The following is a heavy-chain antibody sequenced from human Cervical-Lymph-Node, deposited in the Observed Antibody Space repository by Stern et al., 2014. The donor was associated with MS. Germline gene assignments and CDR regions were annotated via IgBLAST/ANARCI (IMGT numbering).Heavy chain of an antibody. Sequence: QVQLVQSGSELKKPGASVKVSCKASGYTFTGYSLHWVRQAPGQGLEWMGRINPNSGGTIYAPRVRGRVTFIRAPSLTLGYQRSSRLRSDDTAVYYCARDRGRGESLSPHWGQGTLVTVSS. V-gene: IGHV1-2*06. D-gene: IGHD3-16*02. CDR2: INPNSGGT. J-gene: IGHJ4*02. CDR3: ARDRGRGESLSPH. CDR1: GYTFTGYS.